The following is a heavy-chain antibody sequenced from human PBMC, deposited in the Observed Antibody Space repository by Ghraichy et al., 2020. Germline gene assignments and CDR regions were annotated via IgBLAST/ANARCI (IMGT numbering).Heavy chain of an antibody. V-gene: IGHV3-33*01. CDR3: ARDLGGQPFDY. D-gene: IGHD5-18*01. CDR2: IWADESHR. J-gene: IGHJ4*02. CDR1: GFTLSSSG. Sequence: GESLNISCAASGFTLSSSGMHWVRQAPGKGLEWVAVIWADESHRYYADSVKGRFTISRDNSENTLYLQMNSLRADDTAVYYCARDLGGQPFDYWGQGTLVTVSS.